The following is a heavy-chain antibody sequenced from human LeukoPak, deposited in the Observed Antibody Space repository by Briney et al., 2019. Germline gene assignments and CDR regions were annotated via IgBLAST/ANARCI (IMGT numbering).Heavy chain of an antibody. J-gene: IGHJ3*02. CDR1: GGSISSYY. Sequence: SETLSLTCTVSGGSISSYYWSWIRQPPGKGLEWIGYIYYSGSTNYNPSLKSRVTISVDTSKNQFSLKLSSVTAADTAVYYCAREALLWFGLDAFDIWGQGTMVTVSS. CDR2: IYYSGST. D-gene: IGHD3-10*01. CDR3: AREALLWFGLDAFDI. V-gene: IGHV4-59*01.